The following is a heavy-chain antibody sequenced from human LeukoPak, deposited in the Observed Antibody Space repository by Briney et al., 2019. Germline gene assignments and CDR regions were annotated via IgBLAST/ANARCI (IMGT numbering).Heavy chain of an antibody. V-gene: IGHV4-34*01. CDR1: GGSFSGYY. D-gene: IGHD3-10*01. CDR3: ARGLLTMIRRYGMDV. Sequence: PSETLSLTCAVYGGSFSGYYWSRIRQPPGRGLEWIGEIHHSGSTNYNPSLKSRVTISVDTSKNQFSLKLSSVTAADTAVYYCARGLLTMIRRYGMDVWGQGTTVTVSS. J-gene: IGHJ6*02. CDR2: IHHSGST.